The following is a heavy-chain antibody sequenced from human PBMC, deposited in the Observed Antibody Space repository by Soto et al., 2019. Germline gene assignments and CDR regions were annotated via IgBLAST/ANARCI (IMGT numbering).Heavy chain of an antibody. CDR3: AKDFPYCGGDCYISFDY. CDR1: GFTFSSYA. D-gene: IGHD2-21*02. Sequence: GGSLRLSCAASGFTFSSYAMSWVRQAPGKGLEWVSAISGSGGSTYYADSVKGRFTISRDNSKNTLYLQMNSLRAEDTAVYYCAKDFPYCGGDCYISFDYWGQGTLVTVSS. V-gene: IGHV3-23*01. J-gene: IGHJ4*02. CDR2: ISGSGGST.